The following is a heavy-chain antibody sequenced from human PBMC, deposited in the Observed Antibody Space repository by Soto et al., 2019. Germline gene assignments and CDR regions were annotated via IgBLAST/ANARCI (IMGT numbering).Heavy chain of an antibody. CDR1: GFTFSSYA. CDR3: AKFSIAAAVKGGYFDY. Sequence: EVQLLESGGGLVQPGGSLRLSCAASGFTFSSYAMSWVRQAPGKGLEWVSAISGSGGSTYYADSVKGRFTISRDNSKNSLYLQMNGLRAEDTSVYYCAKFSIAAAVKGGYFDYWGQGTLVTVSS. J-gene: IGHJ4*02. CDR2: ISGSGGST. V-gene: IGHV3-23*01. D-gene: IGHD6-13*01.